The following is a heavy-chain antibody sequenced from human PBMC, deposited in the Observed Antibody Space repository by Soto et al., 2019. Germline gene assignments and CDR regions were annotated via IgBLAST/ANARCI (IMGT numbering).Heavy chain of an antibody. CDR3: ANGATAAGTDFDY. V-gene: IGHV3-21*01. D-gene: IGHD6-13*01. CDR2: ISSSSSYI. CDR1: GFTFSSYS. J-gene: IGHJ4*02. Sequence: EVQLVESGGGLVKPGGSLRLSCAASGFTFSSYSMNWVRQAPGKGLEWVSSISSSSSYIYYADSVKGRFTISRDNAKNSLYLQMNSLRAEDTAVYYCANGATAAGTDFDYWGQGTLVTVSS.